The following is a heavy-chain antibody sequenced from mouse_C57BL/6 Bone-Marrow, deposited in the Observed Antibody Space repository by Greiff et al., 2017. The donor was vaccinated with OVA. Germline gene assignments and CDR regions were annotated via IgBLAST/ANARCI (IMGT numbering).Heavy chain of an antibody. J-gene: IGHJ2*01. CDR2: INPNNGGT. Sequence: VQLQQSGPELVKPGASVKIPCKASGYTFTDYNMDWVKQSHGKSLEWIGDINPNNGGTIYNQKFKGKATLTVDKSSSTAYMELRSLTSEDTAVYYCARRDPSTVVAPFDYWGQGTTLTVSS. D-gene: IGHD1-1*01. CDR3: ARRDPSTVVAPFDY. CDR1: GYTFTDYN. V-gene: IGHV1-18*01.